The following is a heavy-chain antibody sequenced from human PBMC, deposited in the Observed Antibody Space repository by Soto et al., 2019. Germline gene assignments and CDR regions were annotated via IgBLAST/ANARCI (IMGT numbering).Heavy chain of an antibody. Sequence: QVQLVQSGAEVKRPGASVKVSCKASGYMFTGFYLHWVRQAPGQGLEWMGWINPNNGVTTYAKNFQGRVTMTRDSSISTAYMELSSLRSDDTAVYFCAAAAIPVAGSHPDFWGQGTVVTVS. J-gene: IGHJ4*02. CDR2: INPNNGVT. D-gene: IGHD6-19*01. CDR3: AAAAIPVAGSHPDF. CDR1: GYMFTGFY. V-gene: IGHV1-2*02.